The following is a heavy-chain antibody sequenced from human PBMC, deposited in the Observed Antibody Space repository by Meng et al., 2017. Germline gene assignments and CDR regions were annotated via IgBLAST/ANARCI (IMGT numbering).Heavy chain of an antibody. J-gene: IGHJ5*02. D-gene: IGHD3-9*01. Sequence: GESLKISCTASGFTFGSYAMHWVRQAPGKGLEWVAVISYDGSNKYYADSVKGRFTISRDNSKNTLYLQMNSLRAEDTAVYYCASFYDIPNWFDPWGQGTLVTVSS. CDR2: ISYDGSNK. CDR3: ASFYDIPNWFDP. V-gene: IGHV3-30*01. CDR1: GFTFGSYA.